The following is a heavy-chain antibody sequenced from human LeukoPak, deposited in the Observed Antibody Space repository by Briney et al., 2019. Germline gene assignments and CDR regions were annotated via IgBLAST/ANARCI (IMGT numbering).Heavy chain of an antibody. CDR3: ARTTEGYAGGPGYSYYYMDV. D-gene: IGHD5-12*01. J-gene: IGHJ6*03. V-gene: IGHV4-34*01. Sequence: PPETLSLTCAVYGGSFSGYYWSWIRQPPGKGLEWIGEINHSGSTNYNPSLKSRVTISVDTSKNQVSLKLRSVTAADTAVYYCARTTEGYAGGPGYSYYYMDVWGKGTTVTISS. CDR1: GGSFSGYY. CDR2: INHSGST.